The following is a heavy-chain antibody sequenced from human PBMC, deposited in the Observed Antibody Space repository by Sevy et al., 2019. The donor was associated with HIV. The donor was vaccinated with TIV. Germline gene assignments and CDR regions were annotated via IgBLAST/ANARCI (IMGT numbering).Heavy chain of an antibody. CDR1: GFTFSGSA. V-gene: IGHV3-73*01. CDR3: TRHGGDYDFWTWGYYGMDV. CDR2: IRSKANSYTT. D-gene: IGHD3-3*01. Sequence: GGSLRLSCAASGFTFSGSAMHWVRLASGKGLEWVGRIRSKANSYTTAYAASVKGRFTISRHDSKNTAYLQMNSLKTEDTAGYYCTRHGGDYDFWTWGYYGMDVWGQGTTVTVSS. J-gene: IGHJ6*02.